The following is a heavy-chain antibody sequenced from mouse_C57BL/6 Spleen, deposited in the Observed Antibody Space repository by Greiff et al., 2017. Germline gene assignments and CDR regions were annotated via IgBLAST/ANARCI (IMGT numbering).Heavy chain of an antibody. CDR2: IDPANGNT. V-gene: IGHV14-3*01. D-gene: IGHD1-1*01. J-gene: IGHJ2*01. CDR1: GFNIKNTY. Sequence: VQLQQSVAELVRPGASVKLSCTASGFNIKNTYMHWVKQRPEQGLEWIGRIDPANGNTKFAPKFPGKATITAYTSSNTAYLQLSSLKSEDTAMYYGARPAVTTVVANFDYWGQGTTLTVSS. CDR3: ARPAVTTVVANFDY.